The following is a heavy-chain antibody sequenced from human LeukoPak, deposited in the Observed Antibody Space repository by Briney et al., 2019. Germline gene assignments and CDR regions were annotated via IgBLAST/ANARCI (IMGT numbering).Heavy chain of an antibody. Sequence: SETLSLTCAVYGGSFSGYYWSWIRQPPGKGLEWIGEINHSGSTNYNPSLKSRVTISVDTFKNQFSLKLSSVTAADTAVYYCASSDIVVVPAATSRGQGTLVTVSS. J-gene: IGHJ4*02. D-gene: IGHD2-2*01. CDR1: GGSFSGYY. CDR3: ASSDIVVVPAATS. CDR2: INHSGST. V-gene: IGHV4-34*01.